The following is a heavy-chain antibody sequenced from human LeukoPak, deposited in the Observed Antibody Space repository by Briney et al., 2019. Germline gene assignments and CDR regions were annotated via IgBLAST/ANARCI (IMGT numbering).Heavy chain of an antibody. CDR1: GGSIISYY. Sequence: PSETLSLTCTVSGGSIISYYWSWIRQPPGKGLEWIGYIYYSGSTNYSPSLKSRLTISVDTSKNQFSLKLSSVTAADTAVYYCARTYGSSGLGYFDLWGRGTLVTVSS. D-gene: IGHD6-13*01. CDR2: IYYSGST. J-gene: IGHJ2*01. V-gene: IGHV4-59*01. CDR3: ARTYGSSGLGYFDL.